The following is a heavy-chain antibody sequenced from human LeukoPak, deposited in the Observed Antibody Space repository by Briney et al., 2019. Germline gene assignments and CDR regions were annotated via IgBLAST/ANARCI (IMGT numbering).Heavy chain of an antibody. Sequence: SETLSLTCTVSGGSISRYYWSWLRRPPGKGLEWIGYIDDSGNTNYNPSLKSQVTISVDKSKNQFSLKLSFVTAADTAMYYCARSDYHNSGSHTVFDAFDIWGQGTRVTVSS. V-gene: IGHV4-59*01. CDR1: GGSISRYY. CDR3: ARSDYHNSGSHTVFDAFDI. CDR2: IDDSGNT. J-gene: IGHJ3*02. D-gene: IGHD3-10*01.